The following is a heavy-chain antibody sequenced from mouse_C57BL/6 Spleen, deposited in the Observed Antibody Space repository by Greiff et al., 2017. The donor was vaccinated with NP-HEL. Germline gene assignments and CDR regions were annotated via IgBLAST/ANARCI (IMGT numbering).Heavy chain of an antibody. V-gene: IGHV1-85*01. CDR2: IYPRDGST. Sequence: QVQLQQSGPELMKPGASVKLSCKASGYTFTSYDINWVKQRPGQGLEWIGWIYPRDGSTKYNEKFKGKATLTVDTSSSTAYMELHSLTSEDSAVYFCAREEDYYGSSYFDYWGQGTTLTVSS. J-gene: IGHJ2*01. D-gene: IGHD1-1*01. CDR3: AREEDYYGSSYFDY. CDR1: GYTFTSYD.